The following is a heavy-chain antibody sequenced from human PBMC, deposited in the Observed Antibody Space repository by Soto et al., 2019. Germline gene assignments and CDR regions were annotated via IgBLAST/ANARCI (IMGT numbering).Heavy chain of an antibody. D-gene: IGHD3-3*01. CDR3: ARAQRLRYDFWSGSPYYFDY. Sequence: QVQLQESGPGLVKPSQTLSLTCTVSGGSISSGGYYWSWIRQHPGKGLEWIGYIYYSGSTYYNPSLKSRVTISVDTSKNQFSLKLSSVTAADTAVYYCARAQRLRYDFWSGSPYYFDYWGQGTLVTVSS. V-gene: IGHV4-31*03. J-gene: IGHJ4*02. CDR1: GGSISSGGYY. CDR2: IYYSGST.